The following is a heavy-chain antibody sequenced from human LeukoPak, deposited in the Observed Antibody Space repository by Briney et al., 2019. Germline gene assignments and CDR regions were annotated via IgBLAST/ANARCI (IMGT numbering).Heavy chain of an antibody. CDR2: ISAYNGNT. Sequence: ASVTVSCKASGYTFTSYGISWVRQARGQGLEWMGWISAYNGNTNYAQKLQGRVTMTTDTSTSTAYMELRSLRSDDTAVYYCARAYRDFWSGYWYYYYYMDVWGKGTTGTVSS. V-gene: IGHV1-18*01. D-gene: IGHD3-3*01. CDR1: GYTFTSYG. CDR3: ARAYRDFWSGYWYYYYYMDV. J-gene: IGHJ6*03.